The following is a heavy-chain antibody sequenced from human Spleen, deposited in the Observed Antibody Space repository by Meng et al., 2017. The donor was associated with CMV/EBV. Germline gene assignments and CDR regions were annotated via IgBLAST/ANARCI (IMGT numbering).Heavy chain of an antibody. CDR3: AGAGRTFEY. Sequence: PCPVPVGSVSSGAGSWTWVRPHPGKGLEWIGYISHRGSTLYNPSLESRLTISVDTSMNQFSLTLTSVSAADTAVYYCAGAGRTFEYWGQGALVTVSS. J-gene: IGHJ4*02. V-gene: IGHV4-31*03. CDR2: ISHRGST. CDR1: VGSVSSGAGS. D-gene: IGHD1-14*01.